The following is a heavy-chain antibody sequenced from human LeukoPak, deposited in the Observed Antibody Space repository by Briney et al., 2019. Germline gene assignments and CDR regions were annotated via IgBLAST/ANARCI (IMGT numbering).Heavy chain of an antibody. Sequence: SETLSLTCAVYGGSFSGYYWSWIRQPPGKGLGWIGEINHSGSTNYNPSLKSRVTISVDTSKNQFSLKLSSVTAADTAVYYCARGTTMVRGVMMRVRKNNWFDPWGQGTLVTVSS. CDR2: INHSGST. V-gene: IGHV4-34*01. CDR3: ARGTTMVRGVMMRVRKNNWFDP. D-gene: IGHD3-10*01. CDR1: GGSFSGYY. J-gene: IGHJ5*02.